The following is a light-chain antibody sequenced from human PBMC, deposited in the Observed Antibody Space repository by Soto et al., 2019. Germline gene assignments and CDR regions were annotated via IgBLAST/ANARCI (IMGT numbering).Light chain of an antibody. CDR2: GVS. J-gene: IGLJ1*01. CDR3: SSHTTSSALQV. CDR1: ISDFVVYNY. V-gene: IGLV2-14*01. Sequence: QSVLTQPASVSVSPGQSITISCTGTISDFVVYNYVSWYQQHPGKAPKLMIYGVSNRPSGVSNRFSGSKSGNTASLTISGLQAEDEADYYCSSHTTSSALQVFGSGTKVTVL.